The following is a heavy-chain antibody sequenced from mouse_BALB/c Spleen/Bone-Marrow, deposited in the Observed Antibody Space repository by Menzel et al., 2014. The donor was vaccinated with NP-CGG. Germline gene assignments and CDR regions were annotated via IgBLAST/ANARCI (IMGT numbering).Heavy chain of an antibody. CDR3: ARGLGLPFYAMDY. J-gene: IGHJ4*01. CDR1: GYTFXDYV. Sequence: QVHVKQSGPELVKPGASVKMSCKASGYTFXDYVISWVKQRTGQGLEWIGEIYPGSGSTYYNEKFKGKATLTADKSSNTAYMQLSSLTSEDSAVYFCARGLGLPFYAMDYWGQGTSVTVSS. D-gene: IGHD3-1*01. CDR2: IYPGSGST. V-gene: IGHV1-77*01.